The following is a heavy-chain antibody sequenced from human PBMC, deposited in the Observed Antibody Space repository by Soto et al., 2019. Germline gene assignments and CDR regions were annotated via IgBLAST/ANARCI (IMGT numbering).Heavy chain of an antibody. CDR1: GFTFSSYG. CDR3: ARSRKTIVGATFFYYGMDV. CDR2: IWYDGSNK. D-gene: IGHD1-26*01. V-gene: IGHV3-33*01. J-gene: IGHJ6*02. Sequence: PGGSLRLSCAASGFTFSSYGMHWVRQAPGKGLEWVAVIWYDGSNKYYADSVKGRFTISRDNSKNTLYLQMNSLRAEDTAVYYCARSRKTIVGATFFYYGMDVWGQGTTVTVSS.